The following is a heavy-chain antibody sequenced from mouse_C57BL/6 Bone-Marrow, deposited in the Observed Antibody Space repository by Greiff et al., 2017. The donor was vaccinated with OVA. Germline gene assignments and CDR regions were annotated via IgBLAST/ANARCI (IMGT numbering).Heavy chain of an antibody. V-gene: IGHV1-15*01. D-gene: IGHD4-1*01. Sequence: QVQLKQSGAELVRPGASVTLSCKASGYTFTDYEMHWVKQTPVHGLEWIGAIDPETGGTAYNQKFKGKAILTADKSSSTAYMELRSLTSEDSAVYYCTSGGTWEFAYWGQGTLVTVSA. CDR2: IDPETGGT. J-gene: IGHJ3*01. CDR1: GYTFTDYE. CDR3: TSGGTWEFAY.